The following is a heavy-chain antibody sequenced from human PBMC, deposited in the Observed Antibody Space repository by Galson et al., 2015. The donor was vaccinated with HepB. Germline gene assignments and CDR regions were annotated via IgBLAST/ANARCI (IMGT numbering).Heavy chain of an antibody. V-gene: IGHV1-24*01. Sequence: SVKVSCKVSGYTLTELSMHWVRQAPGKGLEWMGGFDPEDGETIYAQKFQGRVTMTEDTSTDTAYMELSSLRSEDTAVYYCTYCGGDCPQNAFDIWGQGTMVTVSS. CDR2: FDPEDGET. J-gene: IGHJ3*02. CDR3: TYCGGDCPQNAFDI. CDR1: GYTLTELS. D-gene: IGHD2-21*01.